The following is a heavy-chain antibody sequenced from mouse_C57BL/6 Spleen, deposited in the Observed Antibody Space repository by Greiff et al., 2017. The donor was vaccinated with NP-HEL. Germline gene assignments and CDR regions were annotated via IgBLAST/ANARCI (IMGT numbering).Heavy chain of an antibody. CDR2: INPNYGTT. CDR1: GYSFTDYN. J-gene: IGHJ4*01. CDR3: AREGDGYSYYYAMDY. D-gene: IGHD2-3*01. V-gene: IGHV1-39*01. Sequence: EVQLKESGPELVKPGASVKISCKASGYSFTDYNMNWVKQSNGKSLEWIGVINPNYGTTSYNQKFKGKATLTVDQSSSTAYMQLNSLTSEDSAVYYCAREGDGYSYYYAMDYWGQGTSVTVSS.